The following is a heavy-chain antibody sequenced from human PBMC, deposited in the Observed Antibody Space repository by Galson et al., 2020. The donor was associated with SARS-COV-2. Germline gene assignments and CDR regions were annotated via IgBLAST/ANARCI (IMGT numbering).Heavy chain of an antibody. CDR2: IKSKTDGGTT. Sequence: GESLKISSAASGFTFSNAWMSWVRQAPGKGLEWVGRIKSKTDGGTTDYAAPVKGRFTISRDDSKNTLYLQMNSLKTEDTAVYYCTRGGRLGWENYGGQGTLVTVSS. CDR1: GFTFSNAW. CDR3: TRGGRLGWENY. V-gene: IGHV3-15*01. J-gene: IGHJ4*02. D-gene: IGHD6-25*01.